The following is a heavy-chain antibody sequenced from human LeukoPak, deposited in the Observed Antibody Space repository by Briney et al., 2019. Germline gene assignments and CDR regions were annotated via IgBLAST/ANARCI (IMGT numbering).Heavy chain of an antibody. CDR1: GFTFSYYD. Sequence: PGGSLRLSCAASGFTFSYYDMSWVRQAPGEGRERVSSITLSGGSMFYAESVKGRFTISRDNSKNTLYLQMNSLSAEDRAVYYCAKRGNPAVGHHYLDVWGKGTKVSVSS. D-gene: IGHD2-2*01. CDR3: AKRGNPAVGHHYLDV. J-gene: IGHJ6*03. CDR2: ITLSGGSM. V-gene: IGHV3-23*01.